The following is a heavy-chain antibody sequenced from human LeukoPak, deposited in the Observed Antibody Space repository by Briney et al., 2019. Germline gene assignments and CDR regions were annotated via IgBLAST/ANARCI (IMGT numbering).Heavy chain of an antibody. D-gene: IGHD5-24*01. CDR1: GFTFSSYA. V-gene: IGHV3-30-3*01. CDR3: ARESYARDGYNPLDY. J-gene: IGHJ4*02. CDR2: ISYDGSNK. Sequence: PGRSLRLSCAASGFTFSSYAMHWVRQAPGKGLEWVAVISYDGSNKYYADSVKGRFTISRDNSKNTLYLQMNSLRAEDTAVYYCARESYARDGYNPLDYWGQGTLVTVSS.